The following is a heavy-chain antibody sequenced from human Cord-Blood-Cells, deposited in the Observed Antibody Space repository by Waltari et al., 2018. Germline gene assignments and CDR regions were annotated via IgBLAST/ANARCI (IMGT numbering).Heavy chain of an antibody. V-gene: IGHV4-39*01. CDR3: ARYTVVSSDY. CDR1: GGSISSSSYY. Sequence: QLQLQESGPGLVKPSETLSLTCTVSGGSISSSSYYWGWIRPPPGKGLEWIGSIYYSGSTYYNPSLKSRVTISVDTSKNQFSLKLSSVTAADTAVYYCARYTVVSSDYWGQGTLVTVSS. CDR2: IYYSGST. D-gene: IGHD3-22*01. J-gene: IGHJ4*02.